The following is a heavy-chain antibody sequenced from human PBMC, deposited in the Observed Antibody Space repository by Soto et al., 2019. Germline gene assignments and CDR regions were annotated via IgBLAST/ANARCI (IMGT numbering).Heavy chain of an antibody. CDR1: GFTFSSHA. CDR2: VDGSGADT. CDR3: AKEIFAAAYAATSAFDL. V-gene: IGHV3-23*01. Sequence: TGGSLRLSCTASGFTFSSHAMGWLRQAPGTEPEWVAFVDGSGADTSYADSVKGRFTIARDNSENSLFLHMNSLRAEDSGRYFCAKEIFAAAYAATSAFDLWGQGT. J-gene: IGHJ4*02. D-gene: IGHD2-8*01.